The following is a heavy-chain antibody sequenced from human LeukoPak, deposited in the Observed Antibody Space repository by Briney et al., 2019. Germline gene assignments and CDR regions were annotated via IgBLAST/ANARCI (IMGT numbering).Heavy chain of an antibody. CDR1: GGTFSGYA. V-gene: IGHV1-69*01. D-gene: IGHD3-22*01. CDR2: IIPIFGTA. CDR3: AREGAGDYYDSSGQIDY. J-gene: IGHJ4*02. Sequence: PPASVKVSCKASGGTFSGYAISWVRQAPGQGLEWMGGIIPIFGTANYAQKFQGRVTITADESTSTAYMELSSLRSEDTAVYYCAREGAGDYYDSSGQIDYWGQGTLVTVSS.